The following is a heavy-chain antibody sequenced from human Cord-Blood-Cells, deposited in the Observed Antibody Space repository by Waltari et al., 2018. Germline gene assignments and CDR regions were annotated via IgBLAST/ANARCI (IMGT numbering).Heavy chain of an antibody. CDR2: ISYDGSNK. D-gene: IGHD6-19*01. CDR1: GFTFSSYA. CDR3: ASYPVAGTWSFDY. Sequence: QVQLVESGGGVVQPGRSLRLSCAASGFTFSSYALPRVRQAPGKGLEWVAVISYDGSNKYYADSVKGRFTISRDNSKNTLYLQMNSLRAEDTAVYYCASYPVAGTWSFDYWGQGTLVTVSS. J-gene: IGHJ4*02. V-gene: IGHV3-30-3*01.